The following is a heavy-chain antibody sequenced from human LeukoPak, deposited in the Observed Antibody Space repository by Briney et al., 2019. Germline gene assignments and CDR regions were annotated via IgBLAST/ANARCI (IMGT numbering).Heavy chain of an antibody. Sequence: PSETLSLTCAVYGGSFSGYYWSWIRQPPGKGLEWIGEINHSGSTNYNPSLKSRVTISVDTSKNQFSLKLSSVTAADTAVYYCARGGRKDYDCVWGSYRRPPAHFDYWGQGTLVTVSS. CDR3: ARGGRKDYDCVWGSYRRPPAHFDY. CDR1: GGSFSGYY. D-gene: IGHD3-16*02. CDR2: INHSGST. J-gene: IGHJ4*02. V-gene: IGHV4-34*01.